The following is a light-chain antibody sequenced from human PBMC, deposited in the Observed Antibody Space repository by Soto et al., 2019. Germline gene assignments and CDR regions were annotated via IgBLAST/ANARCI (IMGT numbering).Light chain of an antibody. CDR1: QSISSW. Sequence: DIQMTQSPSTLSSSVGDIFTISCRASQSISSWLAWYQQKPGKAPKLPIYDASNLESGVPSRFSGGGSGTEFSLTISSLQPDDFATYYCQQYNYFWAFGQGTKVDIK. CDR2: DAS. V-gene: IGKV1-5*01. J-gene: IGKJ1*01. CDR3: QQYNYFWA.